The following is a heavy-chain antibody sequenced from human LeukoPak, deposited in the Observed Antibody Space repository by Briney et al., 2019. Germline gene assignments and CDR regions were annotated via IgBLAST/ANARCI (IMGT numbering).Heavy chain of an antibody. CDR2: IYYSGST. V-gene: IGHV4-59*01. CDR3: ARHVAGIDY. Sequence: ASETLSLTCTVSGGSIRNYYWSWIRQPPGKGLEWIGYIYYSGSTNYNPSLKSRVTISVDTSKNQFSLKLSSVTAADTAVYYCARHVAGIDYWGQGTLVTVSS. D-gene: IGHD6-13*01. J-gene: IGHJ4*02. CDR1: GGSIRNYY.